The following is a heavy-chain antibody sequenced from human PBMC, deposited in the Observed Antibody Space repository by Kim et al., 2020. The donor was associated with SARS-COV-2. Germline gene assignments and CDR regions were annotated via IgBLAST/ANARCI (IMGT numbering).Heavy chain of an antibody. V-gene: IGHV1-69*04. CDR2: IIPILGIA. CDR1: GGTFSSYA. CDR3: ARDLAVVPDAFDI. D-gene: IGHD6-19*01. Sequence: SVKVSCKASGGTFSSYAISWVRQAPGQGLEWMGRIIPILGIANYAQKFQGRVTITADKSTSTAYMELRSLRSEDTAVYYCARDLAVVPDAFDIWGQGTM. J-gene: IGHJ3*02.